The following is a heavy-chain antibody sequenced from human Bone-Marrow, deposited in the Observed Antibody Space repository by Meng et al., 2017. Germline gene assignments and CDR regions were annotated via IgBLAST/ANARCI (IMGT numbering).Heavy chain of an antibody. D-gene: IGHD3-10*01. Sequence: QVQLQHASPRLWKPSQTLSLTCAISGDSVSGNRALWHWVRQSPSRGLGWLGHTYYRSQWQSHYGASVKSRISIYADTSRNQFSLILNSVTPEDTAVYYCASWYGESWGQGTLVTVSS. CDR2: TYYRSQWQS. J-gene: IGHJ4*02. CDR1: GDSVSGNRAL. V-gene: IGHV6-1*01. CDR3: ASWYGES.